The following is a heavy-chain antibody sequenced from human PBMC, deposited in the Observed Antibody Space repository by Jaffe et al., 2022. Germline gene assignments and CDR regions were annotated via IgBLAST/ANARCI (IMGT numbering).Heavy chain of an antibody. Sequence: QVQLQESGPGLVKPSETLSLTCTVSGGSISSYYWSWIRQPPGKGLEWIGYIYYSGSTNYNPSLKSRVTISVDTSKNQFSLKLSSVTAADTAVYYCARAPISYSSGWYHFDYWGQGTLVTVSS. J-gene: IGHJ4*02. CDR2: IYYSGST. CDR3: ARAPISYSSGWYHFDY. CDR1: GGSISSYY. D-gene: IGHD6-19*01. V-gene: IGHV4-59*01.